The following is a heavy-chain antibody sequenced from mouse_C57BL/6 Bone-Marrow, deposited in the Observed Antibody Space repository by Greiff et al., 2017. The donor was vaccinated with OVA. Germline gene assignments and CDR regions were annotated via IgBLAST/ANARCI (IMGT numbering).Heavy chain of an antibody. D-gene: IGHD2-4*01. CDR2: IRNKANGYTT. CDR3: ARSFCDYDYFYAMDY. Sequence: EVKVVESGGGLVQPGGSLSLSCAASGFTFTDYYMSWVRQPPGQALEWLGFIRNKANGYTTEYSASVKGRFTISRDTSQSILYLQMDALEAEDSATDYCARSFCDYDYFYAMDYWGQGTTVTVSS. CDR1: GFTFTDYY. V-gene: IGHV7-3*01. J-gene: IGHJ4*01.